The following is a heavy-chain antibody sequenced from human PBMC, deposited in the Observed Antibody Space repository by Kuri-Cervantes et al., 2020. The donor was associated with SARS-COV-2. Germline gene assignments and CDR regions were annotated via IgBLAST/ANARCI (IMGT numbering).Heavy chain of an antibody. CDR2: INHSGST. J-gene: IGHJ4*02. CDR3: ARGQVAAAGRVLLPSDY. V-gene: IGHV4-34*01. D-gene: IGHD6-13*01. CDR1: GGSFSGYY. Sequence: GSLRLSCPVYGGSFSGYYWSWIRQPQGKGLEWIGAINHSGSTNYNPSLKSRVTISVDTSKNQFSLKLSSVTAADTAVYYCARGQVAAAGRVLLPSDYWGQGTLITVSS.